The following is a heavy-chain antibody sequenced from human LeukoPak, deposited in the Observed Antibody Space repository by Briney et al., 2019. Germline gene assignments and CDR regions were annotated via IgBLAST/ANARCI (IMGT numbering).Heavy chain of an antibody. D-gene: IGHD3-9*01. CDR1: GFTFDDYA. V-gene: IGHV3-9*01. Sequence: GRSLRLSCAASGFTFDDYAMHWVRQAPGKGLEWVSGISWNSGSIGYADSVKGRFTIPRDNAKNSLYLQMNSLRAEDTALYYCAKATRQNFDWLFLFDPWGQGTLVTVSS. CDR2: ISWNSGSI. CDR3: AKATRQNFDWLFLFDP. J-gene: IGHJ5*02.